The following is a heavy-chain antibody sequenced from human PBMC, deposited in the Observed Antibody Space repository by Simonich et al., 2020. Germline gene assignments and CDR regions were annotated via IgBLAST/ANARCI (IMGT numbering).Heavy chain of an antibody. CDR1: GGSFSGYY. CDR3: ARGLRVAAAGTAFQH. D-gene: IGHD6-13*01. J-gene: IGHJ1*01. CDR2: INHSANT. V-gene: IGHV4-34*01. Sequence: QVQLQQWGAGLLKPSETLSLTCAVYGGSFSGYYWCWIRQPPGRGREWIGEINHSANTNYNPSLKRRVTISVDPSKNQFSLKLSSVTAAVTAVYYCARGLRVAAAGTAFQHWGQGTLVTVSS.